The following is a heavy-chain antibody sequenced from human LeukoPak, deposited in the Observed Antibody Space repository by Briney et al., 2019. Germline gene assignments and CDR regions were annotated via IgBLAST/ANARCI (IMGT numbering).Heavy chain of an antibody. Sequence: QAGGSLRLSCAASGFTFSSYAMSWVRQAPGKGLEWVSAISGSGGSTYYADSVKGRFTISRDNSKNTLYLQMNSLRAEDTAVYYCAKDVLLWPIAVAGSADYWGQGTLVTVSS. CDR1: GFTFSSYA. J-gene: IGHJ4*02. CDR3: AKDVLLWPIAVAGSADY. D-gene: IGHD6-19*01. V-gene: IGHV3-23*01. CDR2: ISGSGGST.